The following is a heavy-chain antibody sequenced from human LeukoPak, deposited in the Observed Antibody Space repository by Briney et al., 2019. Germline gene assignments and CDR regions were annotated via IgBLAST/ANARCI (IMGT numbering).Heavy chain of an antibody. D-gene: IGHD5-24*01. J-gene: IGHJ4*02. CDR1: GFTFKNAW. V-gene: IGHV3-15*01. CDR2: IKDKGDGETR. CDR3: SRDGDGYIDFGH. Sequence: GGSLRLSCEASGFTFKNAWMNWVRHAPGKGLEWVGRIKDKGDGETRDYAASVKGRFFISRDDSKNTVHLQMNSLRIEDTGIYYWSRDGDGYIDFGHWGQGTLVSVSA.